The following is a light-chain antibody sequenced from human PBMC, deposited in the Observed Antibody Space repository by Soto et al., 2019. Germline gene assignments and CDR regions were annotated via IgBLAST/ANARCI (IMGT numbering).Light chain of an antibody. CDR3: QSYDSNLSGRV. J-gene: IGLJ3*02. Sequence: QSVVTQAPSVSGAPGQRVTISCTGSDSNIGARYHVHWYQQLPGKAPRLIIYGNSNRPSGVPDRFSGSKSGSSASLAISGLQADDEATYYCQSYDSNLSGRVFGEGTQLTVL. CDR2: GNS. CDR1: DSNIGARYH. V-gene: IGLV1-40*01.